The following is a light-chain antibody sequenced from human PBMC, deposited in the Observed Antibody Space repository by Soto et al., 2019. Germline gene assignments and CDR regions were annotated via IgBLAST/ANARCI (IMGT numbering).Light chain of an antibody. CDR2: EVS. CDR1: QSLLHSDGKTY. CDR3: MQSIQLPFT. J-gene: IGKJ3*01. Sequence: DIAMTQTPLSLSVTPGQPASISCKSSQSLLHSDGKTYLYWYLQKPGQSPQLLICEVSNRFSGVPDRFSGSVSGTDFTLKISRVEAEDVGVYCCMQSIQLPFTFGPGTKVDIK. V-gene: IGKV2D-29*02.